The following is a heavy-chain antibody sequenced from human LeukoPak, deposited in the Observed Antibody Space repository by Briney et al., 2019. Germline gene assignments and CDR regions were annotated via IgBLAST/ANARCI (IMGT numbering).Heavy chain of an antibody. Sequence: ASMKVSCKASGYTFTSYYISWVRQAPGQGLEWMGIINPSGGSTSYAQKFQGRVTMTRDTSTSTVYMYLSSLRSEDMAVYYCARDSLYGVVDYWGQGTLVTVSS. D-gene: IGHD4-17*01. CDR1: GYTFTSYY. CDR2: INPSGGST. CDR3: ARDSLYGVVDY. V-gene: IGHV1-46*01. J-gene: IGHJ4*02.